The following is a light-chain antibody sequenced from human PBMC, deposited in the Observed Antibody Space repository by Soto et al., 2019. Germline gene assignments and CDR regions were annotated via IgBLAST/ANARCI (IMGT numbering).Light chain of an antibody. V-gene: IGKV3-20*01. CDR2: GAS. Sequence: EILLTQSPGTLSLSPGERATLSCRASQSVNNNYLAWYQQKPGQAPRLLIYGASTRATGIPDRFSGSGSGTDFTLTINRLEHEDFAVFYCQQYDSSPVTFGQGTKLEIK. CDR3: QQYDSSPVT. CDR1: QSVNNNY. J-gene: IGKJ2*01.